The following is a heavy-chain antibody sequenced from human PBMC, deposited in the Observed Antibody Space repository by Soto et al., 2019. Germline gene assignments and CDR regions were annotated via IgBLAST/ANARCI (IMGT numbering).Heavy chain of an antibody. J-gene: IGHJ3*02. CDR3: ARSETAGHRGVDI. V-gene: IGHV1-69*06. D-gene: IGHD6-19*01. Sequence: QVQLVQSGAEMREPGSSVKVSCKASGGTFSSSAINWLRQAPGQGPEWMGGIIPTFGTANYIEKFRGRVTITADTSTSTAYMEVSSLTSEDTARDFCARSETAGHRGVDIWGQGTMVPVSS. CDR2: IIPTFGTA. CDR1: GGTFSSSA.